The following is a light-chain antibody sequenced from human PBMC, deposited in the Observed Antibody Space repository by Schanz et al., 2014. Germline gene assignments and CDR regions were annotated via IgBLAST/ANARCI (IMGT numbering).Light chain of an antibody. CDR1: QSVSSY. CDR3: QQYGNSPPFT. V-gene: IGKV3-20*01. CDR2: GAS. J-gene: IGKJ2*01. Sequence: EIVLTQSPATLSLSPGERATVSCRASQSVSSYLAWYQQKPGQAPRLLIYGASSRATGIPDRFSGSGSVTDFTLTISTLEPEDFAVYYCQQYGNSPPFTFGQGTRLEIK.